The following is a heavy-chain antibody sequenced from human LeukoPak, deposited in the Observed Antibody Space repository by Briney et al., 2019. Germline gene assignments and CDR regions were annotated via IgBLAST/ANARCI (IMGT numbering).Heavy chain of an antibody. CDR1: GFTFSSYS. V-gene: IGHV3-48*02. Sequence: PGGALRLSCGASGFTFSSYSMNWVGQAPGKGGERVSFFSSSSSPIYYVLSLKGRVTVYRDNAKNSLYLQMNSLRDEDPAVYYCARQPRPFGLPQVFDIWGQGTMVTVSS. CDR3: ARQPRPFGLPQVFDI. CDR2: FSSSSSPI. D-gene: IGHD2-21*01. J-gene: IGHJ3*02.